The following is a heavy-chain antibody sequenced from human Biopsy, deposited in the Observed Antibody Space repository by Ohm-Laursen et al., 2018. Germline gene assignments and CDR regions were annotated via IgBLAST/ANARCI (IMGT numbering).Heavy chain of an antibody. CDR1: GFSFTGYY. CDR3: VLQSVAQMKNFDY. D-gene: IGHD6-19*01. J-gene: IGHJ4*02. Sequence: SVKVSCKASGFSFTGYYIHWVRQAPGQGLEWMGWISPKSGGTNYAQKFQGNITMTKNTSMSTAYMEMSRLRSDDTAVYYCVLQSVAQMKNFDYWGQGTLVTVSS. V-gene: IGHV1-2*02. CDR2: ISPKSGGT.